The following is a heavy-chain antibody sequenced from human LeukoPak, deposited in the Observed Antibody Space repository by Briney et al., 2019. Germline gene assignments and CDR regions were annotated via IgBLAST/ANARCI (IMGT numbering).Heavy chain of an antibody. J-gene: IGHJ5*02. D-gene: IGHD6-19*01. CDR3: ARRVVVAGTNWFDP. CDR2: IYPGDSDT. CDR1: GYSFTSYW. Sequence: GESLKISCKGSGYSFTSYWIGWVRQMPGRGLELMGIIYPGDSDTRYSPSFQGQVTISADKSISTAYVQWGSLKASDTAMYYCARRVVVAGTNWFDPWGQGTLVTVSS. V-gene: IGHV5-51*01.